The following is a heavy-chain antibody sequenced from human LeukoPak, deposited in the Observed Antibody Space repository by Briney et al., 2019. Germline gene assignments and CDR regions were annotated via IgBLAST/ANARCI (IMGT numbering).Heavy chain of an antibody. V-gene: IGHV4-31*03. J-gene: IGHJ4*02. Sequence: SETLSLTCTVSGGSISSGGYYWSWIRQHPGKGLEWIGYIYYSGSTYSNPSLKSRVTISVDTSKNQFSLKLSSVTAADTAVYYCARAYYDILTGSALLDYWGQGTLVTVSS. CDR3: ARAYYDILTGSALLDY. D-gene: IGHD3-9*01. CDR1: GGSISSGGYY. CDR2: IYYSGST.